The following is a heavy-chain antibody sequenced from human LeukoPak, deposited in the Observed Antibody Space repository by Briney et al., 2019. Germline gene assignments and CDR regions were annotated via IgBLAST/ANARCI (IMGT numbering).Heavy chain of an antibody. CDR2: ITSRGEST. J-gene: IGHJ4*02. V-gene: IGHV3-23*01. CDR3: ARDRPNYYGSDGHYYRRDGDY. D-gene: IGHD3-22*01. CDR1: GFTFSIYA. Sequence: GGSLRLSCAASGFTFSIYAMSWVRQAPGKGLQWVSSITSRGESTWYVDSVKGRFTITRDNSENTLYLQMHSLRATDTAVYYGARDRPNYYGSDGHYYRRDGDYWGRGTLVSVSS.